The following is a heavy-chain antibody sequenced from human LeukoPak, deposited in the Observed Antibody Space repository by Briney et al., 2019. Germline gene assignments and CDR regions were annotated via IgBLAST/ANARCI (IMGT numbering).Heavy chain of an antibody. CDR3: ARWRGSTSERSDY. J-gene: IGHJ4*02. CDR1: GFTFSDYW. V-gene: IGHV3-7*01. Sequence: TGGSLRLSCAASGFTFSDYWMTWVRQAPGKGLEWVANIKQDGSAKYYVDSVKGRFTISRDNAKNSLYLQVDSLRVEDTATYYCARWRGSTSERSDYWGQGTLVTVSS. CDR2: IKQDGSAK. D-gene: IGHD2-2*01.